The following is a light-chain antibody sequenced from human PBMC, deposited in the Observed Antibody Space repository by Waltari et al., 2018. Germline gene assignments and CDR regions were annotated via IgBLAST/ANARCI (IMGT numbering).Light chain of an antibody. Sequence: DIVMTQSPLSLAVTPGEPASISCRSSQSLLHRNGYNYLDWYLQKPGQSPQLLIYLGSSRASGVPERFGGSGSGTDFTLKISRVEAEDVGVYYCMQAQQTHTFGQGTKLEIK. CDR3: MQAQQTHT. V-gene: IGKV2-28*01. CDR1: QSLLHRNGYNY. CDR2: LGS. J-gene: IGKJ2*01.